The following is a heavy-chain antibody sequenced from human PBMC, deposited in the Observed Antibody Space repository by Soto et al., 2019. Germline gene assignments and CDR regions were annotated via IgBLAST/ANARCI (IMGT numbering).Heavy chain of an antibody. J-gene: IGHJ4*02. V-gene: IGHV4-34*01. CDR2: INHSGST. CDR1: GGSFSGYY. Sequence: SETLSLTCAVYGGSFSGYYWSWIRQPPGKGLEWIGEINHSGSTNYNPSLKSRVTISVDTSKNQFSLKLSSVTAADTAVYYCARGNWAGLIDYWGQGTLVTVSS. CDR3: ARGNWAGLIDY. D-gene: IGHD7-27*01.